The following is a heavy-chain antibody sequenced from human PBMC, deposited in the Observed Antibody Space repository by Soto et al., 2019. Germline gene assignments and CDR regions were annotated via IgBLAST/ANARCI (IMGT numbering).Heavy chain of an antibody. J-gene: IGHJ2*01. CDR1: GGSITTGGLS. Sequence: SETLSLTCAVSGGSITTGGLSWSWIRQSPGKGLEWIGYIYHSGSSFYRPSLRGRVSISLDTSRNQFSLSLTSVTAADTAVYYCARVYGEPTAAFDSWGRGILLPLSS. D-gene: IGHD4-17*01. V-gene: IGHV4-30-2*06. CDR3: ARVYGEPTAAFDS. CDR2: IYHSGSS.